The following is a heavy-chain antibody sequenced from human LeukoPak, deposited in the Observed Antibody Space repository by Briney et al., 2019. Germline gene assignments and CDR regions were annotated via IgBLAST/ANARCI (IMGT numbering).Heavy chain of an antibody. Sequence: KSSETLSLTCTVSGGSISSSSYYWGWIRQPPGKGLEWIGSIYYSGSTYYNPSLKSRVTISVDTSKNQFSLKLSSVTAADTAVYYCARGYGDSTYYYYGMDVWGQGTTVTVSS. V-gene: IGHV4-39*01. CDR2: IYYSGST. D-gene: IGHD4-17*01. CDR1: GGSISSSSYY. CDR3: ARGYGDSTYYYYGMDV. J-gene: IGHJ6*02.